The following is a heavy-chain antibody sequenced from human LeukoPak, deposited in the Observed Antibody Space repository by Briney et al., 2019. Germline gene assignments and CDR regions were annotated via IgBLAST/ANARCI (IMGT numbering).Heavy chain of an antibody. CDR3: ARDGSGWVDY. Sequence: GASVKVSCKASGGTFSNYAISWVRQAPGQGLEWMGRIIPVLDIPNYAPKFQGRVTISADKSTSTAYVELSSLTSEDTAVYYCARDGSGWVDYWGQGTLVTVSA. D-gene: IGHD6-25*01. V-gene: IGHV1-69*04. CDR1: GGTFSNYA. J-gene: IGHJ4*02. CDR2: IIPVLDIP.